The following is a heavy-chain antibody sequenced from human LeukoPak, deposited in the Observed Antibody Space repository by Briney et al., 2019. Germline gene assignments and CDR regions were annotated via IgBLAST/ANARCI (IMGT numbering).Heavy chain of an antibody. V-gene: IGHV4-39*01. CDR2: IYYSGST. Sequence: PSETLSLTCTVSGGSISSSSYYWGWIRQPPGKGLEWIGSIYYSGSTYYNPSLKSRVTISVDTSKNQFSLKLSSVTAADTAVYYCARLHGDYYDGSGYYDYWGQGTLVTVSS. D-gene: IGHD3-22*01. J-gene: IGHJ4*02. CDR3: ARLHGDYYDGSGYYDY. CDR1: GGSISSSSYY.